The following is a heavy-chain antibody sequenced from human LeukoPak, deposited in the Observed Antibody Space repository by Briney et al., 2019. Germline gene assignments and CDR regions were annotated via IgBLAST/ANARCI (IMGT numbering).Heavy chain of an antibody. CDR1: GFTFTNYG. Sequence: GGSLRLSCAASGFTFTNYGMNWVRQAPGKGLEWVAVISYDGSNKYYADSVKGRFTISRDNSKNTLYLQMNSLRAEDTAVYYCARDRGGYCSGGSCYLLDYWGQGTLVTVSS. V-gene: IGHV3-30*03. CDR3: ARDRGGYCSGGSCYLLDY. J-gene: IGHJ4*02. D-gene: IGHD2-15*01. CDR2: ISYDGSNK.